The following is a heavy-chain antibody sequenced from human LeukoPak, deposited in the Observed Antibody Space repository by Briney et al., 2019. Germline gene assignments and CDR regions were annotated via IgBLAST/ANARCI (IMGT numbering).Heavy chain of an antibody. V-gene: IGHV3-23*01. J-gene: IGHJ4*02. CDR1: GFTVSSIH. CDR3: AKVSGSGGTKYQPFDY. CDR2: ISGSGGST. D-gene: IGHD2-15*01. Sequence: GGSLRLSCAASGFTVSSIHMVWVRQAPGKGLEWVSAISGSGGSTYYADSVKGRFTISRDNSKNTLYLQMNSLRAEDTAVYYCAKVSGSGGTKYQPFDYWGQGTLVTVSS.